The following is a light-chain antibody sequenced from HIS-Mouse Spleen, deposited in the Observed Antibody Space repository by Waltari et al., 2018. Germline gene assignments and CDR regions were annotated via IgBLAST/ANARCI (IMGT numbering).Light chain of an antibody. CDR2: DVS. CDR3: SSYTSSSTWV. CDR1: SSDVGGYNY. V-gene: IGLV2-14*03. Sequence: QSALTQPASVSASPGQSITIPCTGTSSDVGGYNYDSWYQQHPGKAPKLMIYDVSNRPSGVSNRFSGSKSGNTASLTISGLQAEDEADYYCSSYTSSSTWVFGGGTKLTVL. J-gene: IGLJ3*02.